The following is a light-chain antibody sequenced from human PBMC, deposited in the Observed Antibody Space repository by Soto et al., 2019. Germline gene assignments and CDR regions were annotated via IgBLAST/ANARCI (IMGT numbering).Light chain of an antibody. CDR1: SSNIGINT. Sequence: QSALTQPPSASGTPGQRVTISCSGSSSNIGINTVNWYQQVPGTAPKLLIYTDNQRPSGVPDRFSGSKSGTSASLAISGLQSEDEADYYCAAWDDSLNGLYVFXTGTKVTVL. V-gene: IGLV1-44*01. CDR2: TDN. CDR3: AAWDDSLNGLYV. J-gene: IGLJ1*01.